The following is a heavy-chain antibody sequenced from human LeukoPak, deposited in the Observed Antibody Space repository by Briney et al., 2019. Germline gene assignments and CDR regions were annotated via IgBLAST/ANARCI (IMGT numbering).Heavy chain of an antibody. CDR1: GGSFSGDY. CDR3: TRGGYGEDS. V-gene: IGHV4-34*01. J-gene: IGHJ4*02. CDR2: INHSGNT. Sequence: SETLSLTCAVYGGSFSGDYWSWIRQPPGKGLEWIGEINHSGNTNYHPSLKSRVTISVDTSKNHFSLKLTSVTAADTAVYYCTRGGYGEDSWGQGTLVTVSS. D-gene: IGHD5-18*01.